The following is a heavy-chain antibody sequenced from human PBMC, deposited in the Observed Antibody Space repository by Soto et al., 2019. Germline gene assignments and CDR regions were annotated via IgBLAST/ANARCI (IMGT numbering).Heavy chain of an antibody. CDR3: AKDRSVVVVAAALGY. D-gene: IGHD2-15*01. Sequence: QVQLVESGGGVVQPGRSLRLSCAASGFTFSSYGMQWVRQAPGKGLEGVGVISYDGSNKYYEDSVKGRFTISRDNTKNTLYMKMNSLRAEDTAVYYCAKDRSVVVVAAALGYWGQGTLVTVSS. CDR2: ISYDGSNK. V-gene: IGHV3-30*18. J-gene: IGHJ4*02. CDR1: GFTFSSYG.